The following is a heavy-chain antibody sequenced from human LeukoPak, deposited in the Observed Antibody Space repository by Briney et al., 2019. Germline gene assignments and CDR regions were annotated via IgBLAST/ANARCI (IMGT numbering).Heavy chain of an antibody. CDR1: GFTVSSNH. J-gene: IGHJ4*02. D-gene: IGHD6-19*01. Sequence: GGSLRLSCAASGFTVSSNHMNWVRHAPGKGLEWVSVIFSGGDTSYADSVKGRFTISRDSSKNTLFLQMNSLTPEDTAVYYCMRQGLGGAGRWGQGTLVTVSS. CDR3: MRQGLGGAGR. V-gene: IGHV3-66*02. CDR2: IFSGGDT.